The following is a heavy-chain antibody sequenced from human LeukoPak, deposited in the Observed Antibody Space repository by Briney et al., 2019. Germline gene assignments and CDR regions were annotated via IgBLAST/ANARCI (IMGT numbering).Heavy chain of an antibody. CDR3: ARDLRDSSGYYFFDH. V-gene: IGHV3-53*01. CDR1: GFTVSSNY. Sequence: PGGSLRLSCAASGFTVSSNYMSWVRQAPGKGLEWVSVIYSGGSTYYADSVKGRFTISRDNSKNTLYLQMNSLRAEDTAVYYCARDLRDSSGYYFFDHWGQGTLVTVSS. J-gene: IGHJ4*02. D-gene: IGHD3-22*01. CDR2: IYSGGST.